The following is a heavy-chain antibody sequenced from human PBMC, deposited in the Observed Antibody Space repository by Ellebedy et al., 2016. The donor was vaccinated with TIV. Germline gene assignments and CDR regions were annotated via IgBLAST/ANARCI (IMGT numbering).Heavy chain of an antibody. CDR1: GFTFSSYA. CDR2: ISGSDGST. V-gene: IGHV3-23*01. D-gene: IGHD3-3*01. J-gene: IGHJ3*02. Sequence: PGGSLRLSCAASGFTFSSYAMSWVRQAPGKGLEWVSAISGSDGSTSYADSVKGRFTISRDNSKNTLYLQMNSLRAEDTAVYYCARDKGSCKFLEAFDIWGQGTMVIVSS. CDR3: ARDKGSCKFLEAFDI.